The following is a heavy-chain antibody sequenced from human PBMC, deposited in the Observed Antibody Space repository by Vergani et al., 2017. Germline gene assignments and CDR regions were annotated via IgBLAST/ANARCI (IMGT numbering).Heavy chain of an antibody. V-gene: IGHV3-33*01. CDR3: VRDRDWGLGNYFDW. CDR2: IWYDGSNS. Sequence: QVQLVESGGGVVQPGRSLRLSCAASRFTFRNYGMHWVRQAPGKGLEWVAVIWYDGSNSHHAESVKGRFTISRDNSKNTVSLQMNSLRAEDTAVYYCVRDRDWGLGNYFDWWGQGTLVTVSS. D-gene: IGHD2-21*01. CDR1: RFTFRNYG. J-gene: IGHJ4*02.